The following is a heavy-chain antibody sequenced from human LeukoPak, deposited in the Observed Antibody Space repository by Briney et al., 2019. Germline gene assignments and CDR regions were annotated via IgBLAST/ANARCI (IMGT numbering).Heavy chain of an antibody. CDR2: IRYDGSNK. V-gene: IGHV3-30*02. J-gene: IGHJ4*02. D-gene: IGHD4-17*01. CDR3: ARVESPHTVTTLDY. CDR1: GFTFSSYG. Sequence: GGSLRLSCAASGFTFSSYGMHWVRQAPGKGLEWVAFIRYDGSNKYYADSVKGRFTISRDNSKNTLYLQMNSLRAEDTAVYYCARVESPHTVTTLDYWGQGTLVTVSS.